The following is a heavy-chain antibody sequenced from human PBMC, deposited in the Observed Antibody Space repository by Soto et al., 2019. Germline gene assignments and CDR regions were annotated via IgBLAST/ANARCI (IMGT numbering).Heavy chain of an antibody. CDR1: GYSFTSYW. J-gene: IGHJ3*02. Sequence: PGESLKISCKGSGYSFTSYWIGWVRQMPGKGLEWMGIIYPGDSDTRYSPSFQGQVTISADKSISTAYLQWTTLKASDTAMYYCAGPALYFKNGPNAFDIWGQGTMVTVSS. CDR3: AGPALYFKNGPNAFDI. V-gene: IGHV5-51*01. D-gene: IGHD3-9*01. CDR2: IYPGDSDT.